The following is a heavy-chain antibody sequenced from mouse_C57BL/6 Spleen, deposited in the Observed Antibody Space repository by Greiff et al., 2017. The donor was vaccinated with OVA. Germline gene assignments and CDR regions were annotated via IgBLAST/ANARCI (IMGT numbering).Heavy chain of an antibody. Sequence: VKLMESGPGLVQPSQSLSITCTVSGFSLTSYGVHWVRQSPGKGLEWLGVIWSGGSTDYNAAFISRLSISKDNSKSQVFFKMNSLQADDTAIYYCARNNPITTVYAMDYWGQGTSVTVSS. J-gene: IGHJ4*01. V-gene: IGHV2-2*01. CDR2: IWSGGST. CDR3: ARNNPITTVYAMDY. CDR1: GFSLTSYG. D-gene: IGHD1-1*01.